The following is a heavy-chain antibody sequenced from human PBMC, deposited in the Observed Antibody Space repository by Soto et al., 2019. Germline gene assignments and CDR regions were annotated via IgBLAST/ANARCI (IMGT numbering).Heavy chain of an antibody. CDR3: AKDLWQQLAIDYYYYMDV. Sequence: GGSLRLSCAASGFTFSSYAMSWVRQAPGKGLEWVSAISGSGGSTYYADSVKGRFTISRDNSKNTLYLQMNSLRAEDTAVYYCAKDLWQQLAIDYYYYMDVWGKGTTVTVSS. J-gene: IGHJ6*03. CDR2: ISGSGGST. CDR1: GFTFSSYA. D-gene: IGHD6-13*01. V-gene: IGHV3-23*01.